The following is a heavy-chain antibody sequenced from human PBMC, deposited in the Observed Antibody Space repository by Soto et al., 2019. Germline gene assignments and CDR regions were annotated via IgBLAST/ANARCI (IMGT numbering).Heavy chain of an antibody. J-gene: IGHJ4*02. CDR2: ISNDGSYK. CDR1: GFTFSSYA. V-gene: IGHV3-30*04. CDR3: ARDVVMGATGGSY. D-gene: IGHD1-26*01. Sequence: GSLRLSCAASGFTFSSYAMHWVRQAPGKGLEWVAVISNDGSYKYYADSVKGRFTVSRDNSKNTLYLQMSSLTAEDTAVYYCARDVVMGATGGSYWGQGTLVTVSS.